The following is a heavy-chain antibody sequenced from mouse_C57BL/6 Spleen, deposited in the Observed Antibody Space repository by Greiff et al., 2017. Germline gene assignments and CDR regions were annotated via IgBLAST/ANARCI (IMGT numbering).Heavy chain of an antibody. CDR1: GYAFSSSW. D-gene: IGHD2-1*01. V-gene: IGHV1-82*01. Sequence: QVQLQQSGPELVKPGASVKISCKASGYAFSSSWMNWVKQRPGKGLEWIGRIYPGDGDTNYNGKFKGKATLTADKSSSTAYMQLSSLTSEDSAVYYCARPIYNGNHFDYWGQGTTRTVSS. CDR2: IYPGDGDT. CDR3: ARPIYNGNHFDY. J-gene: IGHJ2*01.